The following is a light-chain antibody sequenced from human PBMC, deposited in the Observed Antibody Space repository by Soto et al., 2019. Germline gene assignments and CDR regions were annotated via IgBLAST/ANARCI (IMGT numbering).Light chain of an antibody. CDR1: QSFSNNY. CDR2: GAS. CDR3: QQYGSSGT. V-gene: IGKV3-20*01. Sequence: EIVLTQSPGTLSLSPGERATLSCRASQSFSNNYLAWYQQKPGQAPRLLIYGASNRATGIPDRFSGSGSGTDFTLTISRLEPGDFAVYYCQQYGSSGTFGQGTKVDIK. J-gene: IGKJ1*01.